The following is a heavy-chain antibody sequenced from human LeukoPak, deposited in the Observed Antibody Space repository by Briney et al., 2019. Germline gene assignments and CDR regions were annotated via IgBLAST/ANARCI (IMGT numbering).Heavy chain of an antibody. CDR1: GYSFTSYW. J-gene: IGHJ3*02. CDR3: ARSLYYDYVWGSYRYIGAFDI. CDR2: IYPGDSDT. Sequence: GESLKISCKGSGYSFTSYWIGWVRQMPGKGLEWMGIIYPGDSDTRYSPSFQGQVTISADKSISTAYLQWSSLKASDTAMYYCARSLYYDYVWGSYRYIGAFDIWGQGTIVTVSS. D-gene: IGHD3-16*02. V-gene: IGHV5-51*01.